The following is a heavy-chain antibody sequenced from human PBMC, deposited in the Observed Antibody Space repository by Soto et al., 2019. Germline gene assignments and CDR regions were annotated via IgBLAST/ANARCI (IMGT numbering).Heavy chain of an antibody. CDR1: GGSISSGGYY. J-gene: IGHJ3*02. CDR3: ARDGAYYDFWSGPRRAFDI. Sequence: SETLCLTCTVSGGSISSGGYYWSWIRQHPGKGLEWIGYIYYSGSTYYNPSLKSRVTISVDTSKNQFSLKLSSVTAADTAVYYCARDGAYYDFWSGPRRAFDIWGQGTMVTVS. V-gene: IGHV4-31*03. CDR2: IYYSGST. D-gene: IGHD3-3*01.